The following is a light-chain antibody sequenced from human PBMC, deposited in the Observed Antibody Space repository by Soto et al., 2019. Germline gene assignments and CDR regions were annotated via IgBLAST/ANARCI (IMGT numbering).Light chain of an antibody. CDR3: HQYYYSSQT. Sequence: DIQLTQSPSTLSASVGDRVTITCRASQSLNNRLAWYQQKPGKAPKVLIYWASNREPGVPDRFRGSGSGTDFTLTISSLQAEDVAVYYCHQYYYSSQTFGQGTKVDIK. CDR2: WAS. V-gene: IGKV1-5*03. CDR1: QSLNNR. J-gene: IGKJ1*01.